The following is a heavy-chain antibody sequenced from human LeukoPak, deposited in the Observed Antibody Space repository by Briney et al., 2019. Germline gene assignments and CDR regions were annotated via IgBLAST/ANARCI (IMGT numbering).Heavy chain of an antibody. V-gene: IGHV3-21*01. D-gene: IGHD1-26*01. J-gene: IGHJ3*02. CDR2: ISSSSSYI. CDR1: GFTFSSYS. Sequence: GGSLRLSCAASGFTFSSYSMNWVRQAPGKGLEWVSSISSSSSYIYYADSVKGRFTISRDNAKNSLYLQMNSLRAEDTAVYYCARAWSWGDAFDIWGQGTMVTVSS. CDR3: ARAWSWGDAFDI.